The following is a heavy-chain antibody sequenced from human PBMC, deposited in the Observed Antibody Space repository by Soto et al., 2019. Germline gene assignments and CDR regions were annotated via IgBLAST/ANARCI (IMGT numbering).Heavy chain of an antibody. V-gene: IGHV3-7*03. Sequence: GGSLRLSCAASGFTFSSYWMSWVRQAPGKGLEWVANIKQDGSEKYYVDSVKGRFTISRDNAKNSLYLQMNSLRAEDTALYYCAKCMQAYWNYDAHHIWGQGTMVTVSS. J-gene: IGHJ3*02. D-gene: IGHD1-7*01. CDR2: IKQDGSEK. CDR1: GFTFSSYW. CDR3: AKCMQAYWNYDAHHI.